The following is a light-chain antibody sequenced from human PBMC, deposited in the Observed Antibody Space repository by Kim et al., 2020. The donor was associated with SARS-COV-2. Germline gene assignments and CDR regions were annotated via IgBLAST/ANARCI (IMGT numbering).Light chain of an antibody. Sequence: LSPGEGATLSCRASQTVRGNYVAWYQQRPGKAPRPLIYGASRRATDVPDRFSASGSGTDFTLTISRLEPDDFGVYYCQQYGSAPDTFGQGTKLEI. CDR1: QTVRGNY. J-gene: IGKJ2*01. CDR2: GAS. CDR3: QQYGSAPDT. V-gene: IGKV3-20*01.